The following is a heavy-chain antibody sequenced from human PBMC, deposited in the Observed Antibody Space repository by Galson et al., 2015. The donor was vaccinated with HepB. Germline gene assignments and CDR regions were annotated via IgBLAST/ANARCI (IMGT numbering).Heavy chain of an antibody. J-gene: IGHJ6*02. CDR3: ARGVAAAAGTGGMDV. CDR2: IGTAGDT. D-gene: IGHD6-13*01. V-gene: IGHV3-13*01. CDR1: GFTFSSYD. Sequence: SLRLSCAASGFTFSSYDMHWVRQATGKGLEWVSAIGTAGDTYYPGSVKGRFTISRENAKNSLYLQMNSLRAGDTAVYYCARGVAAAAGTGGMDVWGQGTTVTVSS.